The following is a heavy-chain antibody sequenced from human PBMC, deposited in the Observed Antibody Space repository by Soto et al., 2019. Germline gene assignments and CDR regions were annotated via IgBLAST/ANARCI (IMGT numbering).Heavy chain of an antibody. Sequence: SETLSLTCTVSDYSVSNSYWSWIRQSPGKGLEWIGYVYDSGSTTYSPSLKSRVTISVGTSKNQFSLRLRSVTAADTAVYYCAMFHYVSASVDYWGHGNLVTVSS. CDR2: VYDSGST. J-gene: IGHJ4*01. CDR1: DYSVSNSY. V-gene: IGHV4-59*02. D-gene: IGHD3-10*02. CDR3: AMFHYVSASVDY.